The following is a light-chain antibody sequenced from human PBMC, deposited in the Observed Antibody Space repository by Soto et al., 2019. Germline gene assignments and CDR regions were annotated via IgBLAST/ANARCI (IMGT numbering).Light chain of an antibody. V-gene: IGKV3-20*01. J-gene: IGKJ2*03. CDR1: QAISSRD. Sequence: EIMLTQSPGTLSLSPGERATLSCKTRQAISSRDLAWYQQKFGQAPRLLIYGASTRAAGIPDGFIGSGSGTDFPLSISRLGSEVVAVYYFRRYGGSPMYSFGQGTTLETK. CDR2: GAS. CDR3: RRYGGSPMYS.